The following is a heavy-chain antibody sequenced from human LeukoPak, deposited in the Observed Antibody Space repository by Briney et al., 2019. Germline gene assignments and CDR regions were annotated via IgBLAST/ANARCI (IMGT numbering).Heavy chain of an antibody. D-gene: IGHD2-2*01. CDR1: GGSISSYY. V-gene: IGHV4-59*08. J-gene: IGHJ5*02. CDR3: ARGAAAMTLNWFDP. Sequence: PSETLSLTCTVSGGSISSYYWSWIRQPPGKGLEWIGYIYHSGSTNYNPSLKSRVTISVDTSKNQFSLKLTSVTAADTVVYYCARGAAAMTLNWFDPWGQGILVTVSS. CDR2: IYHSGST.